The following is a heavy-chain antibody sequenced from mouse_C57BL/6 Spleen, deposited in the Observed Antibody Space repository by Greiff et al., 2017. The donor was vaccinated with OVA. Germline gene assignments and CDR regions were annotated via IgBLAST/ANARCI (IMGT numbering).Heavy chain of an antibody. CDR3: ARGMLNFYGYFDD. CDR1: GYSFTSGYY. Sequence: EVQLQEPGPGLVKPSQSLSLTCSVTGYSFTSGYYWNWIRQFPGNNLEWMGYISYDGSNNYNPSLKNRISITLDPSKNQFFLKLKSVTTEDAATYVCARGMLNFYGYFDDWGTGTTVTVSS. J-gene: IGHJ1*03. V-gene: IGHV3-6*01. CDR2: ISYDGSN. D-gene: IGHD1-3*01.